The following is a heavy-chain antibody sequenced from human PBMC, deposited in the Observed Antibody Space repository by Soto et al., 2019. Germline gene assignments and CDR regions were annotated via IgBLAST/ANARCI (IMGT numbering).Heavy chain of an antibody. J-gene: IGHJ5*02. CDR3: ARSQGVVPTHAFDP. CDR1: GGSISNSNW. CDR2: IFHSGST. D-gene: IGHD2-15*01. V-gene: IGHV4-4*02. Sequence: SETLSLTCAVFGGSISNSNWWTWVRQPPGKGLDWIGEIFHSGSTNYNSSLMGRVTISVDKANNQFSLKLSSVTAADTAVYYCARSQGVVPTHAFDPWGQGTLVTVSS.